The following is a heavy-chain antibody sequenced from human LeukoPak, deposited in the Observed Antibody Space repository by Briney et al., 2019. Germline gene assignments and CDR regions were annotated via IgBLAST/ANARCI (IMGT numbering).Heavy chain of an antibody. CDR1: GFTFDDYA. CDR2: ISWNSGSI. V-gene: IGHV3-9*01. J-gene: IGHJ4*02. CDR3: AGDFAAGHDY. Sequence: PGGSLRLSCAASGFTFDDYAMHWVRQAPGKGLEWVSGISWNSGSIGYADSVKGRFTISRDNAKNSLYLQMNSLRAEDTALYYCAGDFAAGHDYWGQGTLVTVSS. D-gene: IGHD6-13*01.